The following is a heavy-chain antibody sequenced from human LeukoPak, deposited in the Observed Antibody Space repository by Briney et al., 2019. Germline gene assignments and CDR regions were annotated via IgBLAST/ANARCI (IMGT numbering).Heavy chain of an antibody. Sequence: GESLKISCKGSGYSVTNYWISWVRQMPGKGLEWMGRIDPSDSYTKYSPSFQGHVTISVDKSISTAYLQWSSLKASDSAMYYCARLRYDSSGYDYWGQGTLVTVSS. CDR2: IDPSDSYT. CDR3: ARLRYDSSGYDY. J-gene: IGHJ4*02. CDR1: GYSVTNYW. D-gene: IGHD3-22*01. V-gene: IGHV5-10-1*01.